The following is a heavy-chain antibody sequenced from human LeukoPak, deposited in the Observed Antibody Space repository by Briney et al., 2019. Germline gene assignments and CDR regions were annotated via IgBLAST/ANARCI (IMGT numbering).Heavy chain of an antibody. D-gene: IGHD4-23*01. Sequence: GRSLRLSCAASGFTFGDHAMHWVRQAPGKGLEWVSGISWSSGNIAYADSVKGRFFISRDNAKNSLHLQMNSLRVEDTAFYYCAKASNDYGGNSYFDYWGQGTLVTVSS. V-gene: IGHV3-9*01. CDR3: AKASNDYGGNSYFDY. CDR1: GFTFGDHA. J-gene: IGHJ4*02. CDR2: ISWSSGNI.